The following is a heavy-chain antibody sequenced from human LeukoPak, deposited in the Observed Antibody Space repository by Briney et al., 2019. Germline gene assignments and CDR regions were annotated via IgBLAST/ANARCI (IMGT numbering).Heavy chain of an antibody. CDR3: ARGGYCTSTSCYVGGFDY. CDR2: INPNSGVT. V-gene: IGHV1-2*02. D-gene: IGHD2-2*01. J-gene: IGHJ4*02. Sequence: GASVKVSCKASGYTFTDYYLHWVRHAPGQGLEWMGWINPNSGVTNYALKFQGRVTMTRDTSISTAYMELSSLRSDDTAVYYCARGGYCTSTSCYVGGFDYWGQGTLVTVSS. CDR1: GYTFTDYY.